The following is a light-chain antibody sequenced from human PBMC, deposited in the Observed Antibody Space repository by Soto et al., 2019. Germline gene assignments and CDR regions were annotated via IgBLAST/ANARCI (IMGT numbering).Light chain of an antibody. CDR2: DAS. CDR3: QQRSNWPSLT. CDR1: QSVGSY. J-gene: IGKJ4*01. Sequence: EIVMTQSPATLSVSPGERATLSCRASQSVGSYLAWYQHKPGQAPRLLISDASNRATGIPARFSGSGSETDFTLTISSLEPEDSAVYYCQQRSNWPSLTFGGGTKV. V-gene: IGKV3-11*01.